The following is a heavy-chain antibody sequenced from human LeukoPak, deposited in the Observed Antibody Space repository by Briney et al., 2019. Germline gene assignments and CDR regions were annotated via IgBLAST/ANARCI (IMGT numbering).Heavy chain of an antibody. J-gene: IGHJ4*02. D-gene: IGHD3-10*01. V-gene: IGHV3-23*01. CDR1: GFTFSSYA. CDR2: ISGSGGST. CDR3: AKQGIWFGELSLDY. Sequence: GGSLRLSCAASGFTFSSYAMSWVRQAPGKGLEWVSAISGSGGSTYYADSARGRFTISRDNSENTLYLQMNSLRAEDTAVYYCAKQGIWFGELSLDYWGQGTLVTVSS.